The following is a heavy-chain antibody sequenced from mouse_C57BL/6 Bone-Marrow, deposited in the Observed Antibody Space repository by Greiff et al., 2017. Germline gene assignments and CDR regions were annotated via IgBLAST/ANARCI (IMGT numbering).Heavy chain of an antibody. V-gene: IGHV5-4*01. CDR1: GFTFSSYA. CDR2: ISDGGSYT. CDR3: ARGGTTVVVYFDY. Sequence: EVQVVESGGGLVKPGGSLKLSCAASGFTFSSYAMSWVRQTPEKRLEWVATISDGGSYTYYPDNVKGRFTISRDNAKNNLYLQMSHLKSEDTAMYYCARGGTTVVVYFDYWGQGTTLTVSS. D-gene: IGHD1-1*01. J-gene: IGHJ2*01.